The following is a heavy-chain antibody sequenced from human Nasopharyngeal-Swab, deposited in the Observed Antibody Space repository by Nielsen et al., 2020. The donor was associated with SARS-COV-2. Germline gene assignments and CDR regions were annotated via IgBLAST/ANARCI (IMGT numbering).Heavy chain of an antibody. Sequence: GSLRLSCAASGFTFSSYAMSWVRQAPGKGLEWVSAISGSGGSTYYADSVKGRFTISRDHSKNTLYLQMNSLRAEDTAVYYCAKDTPGSSGWYAPFDYWGQGTLVTVSS. CDR2: ISGSGGST. J-gene: IGHJ4*02. CDR1: GFTFSSYA. CDR3: AKDTPGSSGWYAPFDY. D-gene: IGHD6-19*01. V-gene: IGHV3-23*01.